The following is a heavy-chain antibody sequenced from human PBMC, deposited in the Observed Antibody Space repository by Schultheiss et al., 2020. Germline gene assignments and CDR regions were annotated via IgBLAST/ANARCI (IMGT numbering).Heavy chain of an antibody. D-gene: IGHD3-22*01. Sequence: WGSLRLSCAASGFTVSSNYMSWVRQAPGKGLEWVSVIYSGGSTYYADSVKGRFTISRDNSKNTLYLQMNSLRAEDTAVYYCAKDWNYYDTSGSSDYWGQGTLVTVSS. V-gene: IGHV3-66*01. J-gene: IGHJ4*02. CDR3: AKDWNYYDTSGSSDY. CDR1: GFTVSSNY. CDR2: IYSGGST.